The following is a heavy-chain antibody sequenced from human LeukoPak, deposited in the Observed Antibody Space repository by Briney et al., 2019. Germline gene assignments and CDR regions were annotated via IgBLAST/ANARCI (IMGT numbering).Heavy chain of an antibody. D-gene: IGHD1-20*01. V-gene: IGHV1-69*05. Sequence: ASVKVSCKASGGTFSSYAISWVRQAPGQGLEWMGGIIPIFGTANYAQKIQGRVTITTDESTSTAYMELSSLRSEDTAVYYCARDHGDNWNEAWFDPWGQGTLVTVSS. CDR2: IIPIFGTA. CDR3: ARDHGDNWNEAWFDP. CDR1: GGTFSSYA. J-gene: IGHJ5*02.